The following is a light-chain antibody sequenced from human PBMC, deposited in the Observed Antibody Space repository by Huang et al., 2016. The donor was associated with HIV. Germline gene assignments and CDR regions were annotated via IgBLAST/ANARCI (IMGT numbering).Light chain of an antibody. J-gene: IGKJ2*01. CDR3: QQYNNWPYT. CDR1: QSVGSK. CDR2: GTS. Sequence: DTVMTQTPATLSVSPGARATLSCRASQSVGSKLAWFQQKPGQAPRLRIHGTSTRATGTPARFSGSGSGTEFTLTISSLQSEDFAVYDCQQYNNWPYTFGQGTKLEIK. V-gene: IGKV3-15*01.